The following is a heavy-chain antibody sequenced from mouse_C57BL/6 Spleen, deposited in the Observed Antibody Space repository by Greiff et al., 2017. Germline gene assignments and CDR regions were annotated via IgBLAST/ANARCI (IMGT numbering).Heavy chain of an antibody. CDR2: IYPGSGNT. CDR1: GYTFTDYY. V-gene: IGHV1-76*01. D-gene: IGHD2-1*01. CDR3: AHGNYRAMDY. J-gene: IGHJ4*01. Sequence: VQLQQSGAELVRPGASVKLSCKASGYTFTDYYINWVKQRPGQGLEWIARIYPGSGNTYYNEKFKGKATLTAEKSSSTAYMQLSSLTSEDSAVYFCAHGNYRAMDYWGQGTSVTVSS.